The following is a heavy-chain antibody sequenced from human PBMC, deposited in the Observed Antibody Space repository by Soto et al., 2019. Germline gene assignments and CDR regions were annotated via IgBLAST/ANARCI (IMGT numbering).Heavy chain of an antibody. J-gene: IGHJ3*02. CDR2: IDVGSANA. CDR3: ARDYRIYYDILTGYSRSHAFDI. CDR1: GFTFSSSA. D-gene: IGHD3-9*01. V-gene: IGHV1-58*01. Sequence: GASVKVSCKTSGFTFSSSAVHWVRQARGHRLQWIGWIDVGSANANYAHMLQERVTISRDMSTSTAYMELSSLRPEDTAVYYCARDYRIYYDILTGYSRSHAFDIWGQGTMVTVSS.